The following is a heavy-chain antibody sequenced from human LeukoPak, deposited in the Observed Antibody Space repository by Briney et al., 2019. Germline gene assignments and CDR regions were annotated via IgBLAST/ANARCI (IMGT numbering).Heavy chain of an antibody. Sequence: GGSLRLSCAASGFTFSSYAMSWVRQAPGKGLEWVSAISGSGGSTYYADSVKGRFTISRDNSKNTLYLQMNSLRAEDTAVYYCAKGQDYDFWSGYYRYWGQGTLVTVSS. V-gene: IGHV3-23*01. CDR2: ISGSGGST. J-gene: IGHJ4*02. CDR3: AKGQDYDFWSGYYRY. CDR1: GFTFSSYA. D-gene: IGHD3-3*01.